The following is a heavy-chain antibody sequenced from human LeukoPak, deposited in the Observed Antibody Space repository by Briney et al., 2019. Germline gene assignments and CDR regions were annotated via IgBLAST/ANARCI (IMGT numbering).Heavy chain of an antibody. CDR3: ARRGSGSPFDY. CDR2: ISYTGAT. J-gene: IGHJ4*02. V-gene: IGHV4-59*08. Sequence: SETLSLTCTVSRGSISGYYWSWIRQPPGNGLEWIAYISYTGATEYNPPLRSRVSMSLATSMNQFSLRLTSVTASDTAVYYCARRGSGSPFDYWGQGMLVTVSS. D-gene: IGHD1-26*01. CDR1: RGSISGYY.